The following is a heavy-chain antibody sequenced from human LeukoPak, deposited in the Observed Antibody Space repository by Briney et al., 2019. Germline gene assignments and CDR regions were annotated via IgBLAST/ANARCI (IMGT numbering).Heavy chain of an antibody. CDR3: AREESSYSLDY. CDR1: GFTFSSYA. CDR2: VTGTGGTT. Sequence: GGSLRLSCAASGFTFSSYAMSWVRQAPGKGLEWVSGVTGTGGTTYYADSVKGRFTISRDNAKNSLYLQMNSLRAEDTAVYYCAREESSYSLDYWGQGTLVTVSS. V-gene: IGHV3-23*01. J-gene: IGHJ4*02. D-gene: IGHD2-21*01.